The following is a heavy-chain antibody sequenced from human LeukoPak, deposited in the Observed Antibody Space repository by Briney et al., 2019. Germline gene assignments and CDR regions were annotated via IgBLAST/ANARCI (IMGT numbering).Heavy chain of an antibody. V-gene: IGHV3-30*02. CDR2: IRYDGSNK. J-gene: IGHJ4*02. D-gene: IGHD3-10*01. CDR3: AKDRLNYYGSGSYFDY. Sequence: GGSLRLSCAASGFTFSSYGMHWVRQAPGKGLEWVAFIRYDGSNKYYADSVKGRFTISRDNSKNTLYLQMNSLRAEDTAVYYCAKDRLNYYGSGSYFDYWAREPWSPSPQ. CDR1: GFTFSSYG.